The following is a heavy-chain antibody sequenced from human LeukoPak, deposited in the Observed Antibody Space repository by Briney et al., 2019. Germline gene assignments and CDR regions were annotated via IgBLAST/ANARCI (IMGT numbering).Heavy chain of an antibody. CDR1: GFTFSSYA. CDR3: AKSGSITMIVVVDN. CDR2: ISGSGGSA. D-gene: IGHD3-22*01. Sequence: GGSLRLSCAASGFTFSSYAMSWVRQAPGKGLEWVSAISGSGGSAYYAASVKGRFTISRDNSKNTLYLQMNSLRAEDTAVYYCAKSGSITMIVVVDNWGQGTLVTVSS. V-gene: IGHV3-23*01. J-gene: IGHJ4*02.